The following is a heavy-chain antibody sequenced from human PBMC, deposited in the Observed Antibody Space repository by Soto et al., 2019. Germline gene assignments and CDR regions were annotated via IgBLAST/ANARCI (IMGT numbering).Heavy chain of an antibody. D-gene: IGHD2-2*01. CDR3: ARGYCSSTSCSTFDP. CDR1: GGTFSSYA. Sequence: SVKVSCKASGGTFSSYAISWVRQAPGQGLEWMGGIIPIFGTANYAQKFQGRVTITADESTSTAHMELSSLRSEDTAVYYCARGYCSSTSCSTFDPWGQGTLVTVSS. CDR2: IIPIFGTA. V-gene: IGHV1-69*13. J-gene: IGHJ5*02.